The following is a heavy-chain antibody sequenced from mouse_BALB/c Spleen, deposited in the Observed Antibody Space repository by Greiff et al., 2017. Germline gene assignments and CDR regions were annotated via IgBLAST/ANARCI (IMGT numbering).Heavy chain of an antibody. Sequence: EVKLQESGPSLVKPSQTLSLTCSVTGDSITSGYWNWIRKFPGNKLEYMGYISYSGSTYYNPSLKSRISITRDTSKNQYYLQLNSVTTEDTATYYCARYEDYDFYAMDYWGQGTSVTVSS. V-gene: IGHV3-8*02. J-gene: IGHJ4*01. D-gene: IGHD2-4*01. CDR1: GDSITSGY. CDR3: ARYEDYDFYAMDY. CDR2: ISYSGST.